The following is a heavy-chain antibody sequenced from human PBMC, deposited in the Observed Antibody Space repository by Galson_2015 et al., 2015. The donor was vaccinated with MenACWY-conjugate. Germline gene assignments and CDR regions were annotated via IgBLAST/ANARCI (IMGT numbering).Heavy chain of an antibody. CDR2: ISGSRSTI. Sequence: SLRLSCAVSGFTFSTYSMNWVRQAPGKGLEWLAYISGSRSTIYYADSVKGRFTISRDNAKNSLYLQMNSLRAEDTAVYYCARGNTYYYWGQGTLVTVSS. CDR1: GFTFSTYS. J-gene: IGHJ4*02. V-gene: IGHV3-48*04. D-gene: IGHD1/OR15-1a*01. CDR3: ARGNTYYY.